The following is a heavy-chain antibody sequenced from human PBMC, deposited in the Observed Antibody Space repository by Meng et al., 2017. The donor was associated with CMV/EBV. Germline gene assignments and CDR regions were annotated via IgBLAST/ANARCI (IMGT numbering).Heavy chain of an antibody. J-gene: IGHJ3*02. CDR2: IKSKTDGGTT. V-gene: IGHV3-15*01. Sequence: GESLKISCAASGFTFSNAWMSWVRQAPGKGLEWVGRIKSKTDGGTTDYAAPVKGRFTISRDDSKNTLYLQMNSLKTEDTAVYYCARGNNYDFWSGDAFDIWGQGTMVTVSS. CDR1: GFTFSNAW. CDR3: ARGNNYDFWSGDAFDI. D-gene: IGHD3-3*01.